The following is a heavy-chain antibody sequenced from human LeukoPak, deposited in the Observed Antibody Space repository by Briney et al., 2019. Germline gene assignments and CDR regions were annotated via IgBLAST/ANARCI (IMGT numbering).Heavy chain of an antibody. Sequence: PGGSLRLSCAASGFTFSSYSMNWVRQAPGKGLEWVSSISSSNGYIYYADSVKGRFTISRDNAKNSLYLQVNTLRAEDTAVYYCAREGTRDYSDYPYYFDYWGQGTLVTVSS. J-gene: IGHJ4*02. CDR1: GFTFSSYS. CDR2: ISSSNGYI. D-gene: IGHD4-11*01. V-gene: IGHV3-21*01. CDR3: AREGTRDYSDYPYYFDY.